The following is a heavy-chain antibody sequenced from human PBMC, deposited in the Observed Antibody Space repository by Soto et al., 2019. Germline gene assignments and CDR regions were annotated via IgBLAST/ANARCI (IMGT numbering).Heavy chain of an antibody. CDR3: ARSKTGYSSTTALGY. CDR2: ISAYNGNT. CDR1: GYTFTSYG. Sequence: ASVKVSCKASGYTFTSYGISWVRQAPGQGLEWMGWISAYNGNTNYAQKLQGRVTMTTDTSTSTAYMELRSLRSDDTAVYYCARSKTGYSSTTALGYWGQGTLVTVSS. J-gene: IGHJ4*02. V-gene: IGHV1-18*01. D-gene: IGHD6-13*01.